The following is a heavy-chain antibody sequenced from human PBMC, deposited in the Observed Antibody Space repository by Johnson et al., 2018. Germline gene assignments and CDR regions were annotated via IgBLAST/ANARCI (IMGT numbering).Heavy chain of an antibody. V-gene: IGHV3-23*04. D-gene: IGHD4-17*01. CDR2: ISGGGGRT. CDR3: AKHRNYGDREYYYYAMDV. Sequence: VQLVQSGGDLVQPGGSXTLSCAASRFTFSSYAMSWVRQAPGKGLEWVSGISGGGGRTYYAGSVKGRFTISRDNSKNTLFLQKNSLGAEDTAVYYCAKHRNYGDREYYYYAMDVWGQGTAVTVSS. J-gene: IGHJ6*02. CDR1: RFTFSSYA.